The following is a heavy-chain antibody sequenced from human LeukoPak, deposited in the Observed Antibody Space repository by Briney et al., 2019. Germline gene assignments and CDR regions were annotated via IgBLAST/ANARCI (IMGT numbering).Heavy chain of an antibody. V-gene: IGHV4-34*01. CDR3: ARSYDFWRKYNNWFDP. J-gene: IGHJ5*02. CDR1: GGSFSGYY. Sequence: PAETLSLTCAVYGGSFSGYYWSWIRQPPGKGLEWIGEINHSGSTNYNPSLKNRVTISVDTSKNQFSLKLSSVTAADTAVYYCARSYDFWRKYNNWFDPWGQGTLVTVSS. CDR2: INHSGST. D-gene: IGHD3-3*01.